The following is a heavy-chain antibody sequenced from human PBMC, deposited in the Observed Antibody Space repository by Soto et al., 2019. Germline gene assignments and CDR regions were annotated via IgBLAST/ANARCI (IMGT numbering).Heavy chain of an antibody. D-gene: IGHD3-3*01. J-gene: IGHJ4*02. CDR3: ARGSAITIFGVVQVHFDY. CDR1: GYTFTSYG. CDR2: ISAYNVNT. Sequence: ASVKVSCKASGYTFTSYGISWVRQAPGQGLEWMGWISAYNVNTNYAQKLQGRVTMTTDTSTSTAHMALRSLTSDDTAMYYCARGSAITIFGVVQVHFDYWGQGTLVTVSS. V-gene: IGHV1-18*01.